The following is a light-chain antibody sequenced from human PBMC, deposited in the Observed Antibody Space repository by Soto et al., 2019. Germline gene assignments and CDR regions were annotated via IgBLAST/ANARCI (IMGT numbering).Light chain of an antibody. V-gene: IGKV1-5*01. Sequence: DIQMTQSPSTLSASVGDRVPITCRASQSISSWLAWYQQKPGKAPKLLIYDASSLESGVPSRFSGSGSGTEFTLTISSLQPDDFATYYCQQYNSWTWTFGQGTKVEIK. J-gene: IGKJ1*01. CDR1: QSISSW. CDR3: QQYNSWTWT. CDR2: DAS.